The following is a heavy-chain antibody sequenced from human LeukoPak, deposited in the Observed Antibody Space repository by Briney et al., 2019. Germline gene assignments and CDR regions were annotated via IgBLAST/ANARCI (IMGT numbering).Heavy chain of an antibody. CDR2: IYYSGST. CDR1: GGSISSSSYY. J-gene: IGHJ5*02. D-gene: IGHD6-19*01. Sequence: PSETLSLTCTVSGGSISSSSYYWGWIRQPPGKGLEWIGSIYYSGSTYYNPSLKSRVTISVDTSKNQFSLKLSSVTAADTAVYYCARQWLVNWFDPWGQGTLVTVSS. V-gene: IGHV4-39*07. CDR3: ARQWLVNWFDP.